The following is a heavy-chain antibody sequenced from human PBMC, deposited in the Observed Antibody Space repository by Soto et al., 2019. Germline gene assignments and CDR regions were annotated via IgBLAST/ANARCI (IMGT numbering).Heavy chain of an antibody. Sequence: GGSLRLSCAASGFTFSAHAMHWVRQAPGKGLEWVTVISYDGSNKYYADSVKGRFTISRDNSKNTLYLQMNSLRAEDTAVYYCARDGVYYYYGVDAWGQGTPVTVSS. V-gene: IGHV3-30-3*01. CDR1: GFTFSAHA. D-gene: IGHD3-10*01. CDR2: ISYDGSNK. CDR3: ARDGVYYYYGVDA. J-gene: IGHJ6*02.